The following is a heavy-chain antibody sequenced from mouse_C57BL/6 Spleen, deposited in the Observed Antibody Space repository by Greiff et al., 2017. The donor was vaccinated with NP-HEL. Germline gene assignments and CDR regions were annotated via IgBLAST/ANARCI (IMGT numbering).Heavy chain of an antibody. CDR2: INPGSGGT. D-gene: IGHD1-1*01. CDR3: ARGKDFGSSHWYFDV. Sequence: QVQLQQSGAELVRPGTSVKVSCKASGYAFTNYLIEWVKQRPGQGLEWIGVINPGSGGTNYNEKFKGKATLTADKSSSTAYTQLSSLTSEDSAVYFCARGKDFGSSHWYFDVWGTGTTVTVSS. J-gene: IGHJ1*03. V-gene: IGHV1-54*01. CDR1: GYAFTNYL.